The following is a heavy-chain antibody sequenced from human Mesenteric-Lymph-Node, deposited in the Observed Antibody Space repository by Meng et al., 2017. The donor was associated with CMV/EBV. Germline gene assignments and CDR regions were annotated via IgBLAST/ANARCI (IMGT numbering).Heavy chain of an antibody. J-gene: IGHJ6*02. Sequence: GESLKISCAASGFTYTHYAMHWVRQTPGKGLEWVAIISYDGSNMYYTDSVKGRFTISRDNSKNTLFLQMNSLRAEDTALYYCAGAYTGTTWINYYGLDVWGQGTTVTVSS. V-gene: IGHV3-30*03. D-gene: IGHD1-7*01. CDR3: AGAYTGTTWINYYGLDV. CDR2: ISYDGSNM. CDR1: GFTYTHYA.